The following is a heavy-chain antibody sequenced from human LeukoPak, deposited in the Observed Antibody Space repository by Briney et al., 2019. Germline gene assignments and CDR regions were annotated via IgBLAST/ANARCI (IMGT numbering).Heavy chain of an antibody. CDR1: GYSFTSYW. CDR3: ARPGLAVAGYYYMDV. J-gene: IGHJ6*03. V-gene: IGHV5-51*01. Sequence: GESLKISRKGSGYSFTSYWIGWVRQMPGKGLEWMGIIYPGDSDTRYSPSFQGQVTTSADKSISTAYLQWSSLKASDTAMYYCARPGLAVAGYYYMDVWGKGTTVTVSS. D-gene: IGHD6-19*01. CDR2: IYPGDSDT.